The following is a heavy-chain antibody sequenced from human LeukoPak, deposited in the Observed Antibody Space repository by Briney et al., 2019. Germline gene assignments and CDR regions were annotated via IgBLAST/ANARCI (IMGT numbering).Heavy chain of an antibody. CDR1: GVSISSYY. J-gene: IGHJ6*02. D-gene: IGHD3-22*01. Sequence: SETLSLTCTVSGVSISSYYWSWIRQPPGKGLEWIGYIYYSGSTNYNPSLKSRVTISVDTSKDQFSLKLSSVTAADTAVYYCARSWSGRYYYGSSGYPNAYGMDVWGQGTTVTVSS. V-gene: IGHV4-59*01. CDR3: ARSWSGRYYYGSSGYPNAYGMDV. CDR2: IYYSGST.